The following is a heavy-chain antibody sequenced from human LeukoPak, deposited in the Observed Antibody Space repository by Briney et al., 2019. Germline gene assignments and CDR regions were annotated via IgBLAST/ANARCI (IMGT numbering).Heavy chain of an antibody. D-gene: IGHD3-3*01. CDR1: GYTFTYYY. Sequence: ASVKVSCKVSGYTFTYYYMHWMQQAPGKGLEWMGLVDPEDGETIYAEKFQGRVTITADTSTDTAYMELSSLRSEDTAVYYCATASSAITIFGVVIVNNAFDIWGQGTMVTVSS. CDR2: VDPEDGET. J-gene: IGHJ3*02. CDR3: ATASSAITIFGVVIVNNAFDI. V-gene: IGHV1-69-2*01.